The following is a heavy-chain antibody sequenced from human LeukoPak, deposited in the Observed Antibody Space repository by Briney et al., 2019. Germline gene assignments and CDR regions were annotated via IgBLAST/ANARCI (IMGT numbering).Heavy chain of an antibody. CDR2: IYHSGST. D-gene: IGHD1-1*01. Sequence: PSETLSLTCTVSGGSISSGTYYWGWIRQPPGKGLEWIGSIYHSGSTYYNPSLKSRVTISVDTSKNQFSLKVSSVTAADTAVYYCARDKREFNTNWNRNFDYWGQGTLVTVSS. J-gene: IGHJ4*02. CDR1: GGSISSGTYY. CDR3: ARDKREFNTNWNRNFDY. V-gene: IGHV4-39*07.